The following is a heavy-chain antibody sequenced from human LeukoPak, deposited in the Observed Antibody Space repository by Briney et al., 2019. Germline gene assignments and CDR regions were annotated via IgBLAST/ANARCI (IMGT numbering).Heavy chain of an antibody. CDR3: ARGRGSYSLDY. Sequence: ASVKVSCKASGYTFTNYAVHWVRQAPGQRLECMGWINAGNGNTKYSQNFQGRVTIIRDTSASTAYMELSSLRSEDTAVYYCARGRGSYSLDYWGQGTLVTVSS. CDR1: GYTFTNYA. V-gene: IGHV1-3*01. D-gene: IGHD1-26*01. J-gene: IGHJ4*02. CDR2: INAGNGNT.